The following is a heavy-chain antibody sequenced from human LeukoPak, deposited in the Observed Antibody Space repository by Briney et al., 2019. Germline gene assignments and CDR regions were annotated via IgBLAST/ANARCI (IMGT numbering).Heavy chain of an antibody. Sequence: TGGSLRLSCAASGFTFSSYGMSWVRQAPGKGLEWVSAISGSGGSTYYADSVKGRFTISRDNSKNTLYLQMNSLRAEDTAVYYCAKGGWGTMVRGVPDWFDPWGQGTLVTVSS. V-gene: IGHV3-23*01. CDR1: GFTFSSYG. D-gene: IGHD3-10*01. J-gene: IGHJ5*02. CDR2: ISGSGGST. CDR3: AKGGWGTMVRGVPDWFDP.